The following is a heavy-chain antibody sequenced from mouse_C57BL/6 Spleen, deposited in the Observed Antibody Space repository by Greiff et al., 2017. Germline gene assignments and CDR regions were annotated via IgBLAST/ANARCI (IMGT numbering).Heavy chain of an antibody. CDR1: GYSFTSYY. V-gene: IGHV1-66*01. CDR3: ARFITTVVARDFDV. Sequence: QVQLKESGPELVKPGASVKISCKASGYSFTSYYIHWVKQRPGQGLEWIGWIYPGSGNTKYNEKFKGKATLTADTSSSTAYMQLSSLTSEDSAVYYCARFITTVVARDFDVWGTGTTVTVSS. J-gene: IGHJ1*03. D-gene: IGHD1-1*01. CDR2: IYPGSGNT.